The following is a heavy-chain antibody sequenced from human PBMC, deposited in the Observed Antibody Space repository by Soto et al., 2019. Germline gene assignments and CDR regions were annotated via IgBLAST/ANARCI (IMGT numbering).Heavy chain of an antibody. V-gene: IGHV3-23*01. Sequence: GGSLRLSCAASGFTFSSYAMSWVRQAPGKGLEWVSAISGSGGSTYYADSVKGRFTISRDNSKNTLYLQMNSLRAEDTAVYYCASTEDEWELQMVFDYWGQGTLVTVSS. CDR2: ISGSGGST. CDR3: ASTEDEWELQMVFDY. J-gene: IGHJ4*02. D-gene: IGHD1-26*01. CDR1: GFTFSSYA.